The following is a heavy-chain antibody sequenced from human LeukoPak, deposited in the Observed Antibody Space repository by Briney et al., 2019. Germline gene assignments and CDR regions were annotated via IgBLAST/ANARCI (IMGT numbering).Heavy chain of an antibody. CDR3: ASEPTFYSGYVPHYFDY. Sequence: GGSLRLSCAASGFTFSSYWMTWVRQAPGKGLEWVANIKQDGSEKYYVDSVKGRFTISRDNAKNPLYLQMNSLRAEDTAVYYCASEPTFYSGYVPHYFDYWGQGTLVTVSS. CDR2: IKQDGSEK. J-gene: IGHJ4*02. V-gene: IGHV3-7*03. CDR1: GFTFSSYW. D-gene: IGHD5-12*01.